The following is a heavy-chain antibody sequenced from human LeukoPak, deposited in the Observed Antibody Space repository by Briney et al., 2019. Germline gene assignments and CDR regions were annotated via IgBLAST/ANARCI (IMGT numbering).Heavy chain of an antibody. CDR3: ARDEMEDV. Sequence: SETLSLTCTVSGGSISGYYWSWIRQPPGKGLEWIGYTYYSGSTYYNPSLKSRVTISVDTSKNQFSLKLNSVTAADTAVYYCARDEMEDVWGQGTTVTVSS. V-gene: IGHV4-59*01. D-gene: IGHD2-8*01. CDR2: TYYSGST. CDR1: GGSISGYY. J-gene: IGHJ6*02.